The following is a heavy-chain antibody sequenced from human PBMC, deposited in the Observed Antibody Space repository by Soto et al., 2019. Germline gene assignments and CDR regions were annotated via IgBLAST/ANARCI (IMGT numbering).Heavy chain of an antibody. CDR1: GYTFTSYA. Sequence: GASVKVSCKASGYTFTSYAMHWVRQAPGQRLEWMGWINAGNGNTKYSQKFQGRVTITRDTSASTAYMELSSLRSEDTAVYYCARDYWSGDRYYYGMDVWGQGTTVTVSS. CDR3: ARDYWSGDRYYYGMDV. J-gene: IGHJ6*02. D-gene: IGHD3-3*01. V-gene: IGHV1-3*01. CDR2: INAGNGNT.